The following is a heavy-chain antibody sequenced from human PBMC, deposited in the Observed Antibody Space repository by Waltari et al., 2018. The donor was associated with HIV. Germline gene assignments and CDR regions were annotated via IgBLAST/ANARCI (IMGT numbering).Heavy chain of an antibody. J-gene: IGHJ4*02. Sequence: EVQLVESGGVVVQPGGSLRLSCATSGFTFDDYTMHWVRQAPGKGLEWVSLISWDGGSTYYADSVKGRFTISRDNSKNSLYLQMNSLRTEDTALYYCAKDAGTTKRLDYVDYWGQGTLVTVSS. V-gene: IGHV3-43*01. CDR1: GFTFDDYT. CDR2: ISWDGGST. D-gene: IGHD6-25*01. CDR3: AKDAGTTKRLDYVDY.